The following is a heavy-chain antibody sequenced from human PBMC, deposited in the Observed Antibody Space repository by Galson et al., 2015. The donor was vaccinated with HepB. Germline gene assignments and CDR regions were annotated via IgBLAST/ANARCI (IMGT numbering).Heavy chain of an antibody. CDR1: GFSFSTYG. Sequence: LRLSCAASGFSFSTYGMEWVRQTPGKGLEWVAIIWPDTITAYYAESVKGRFTISRDNSHNMVFLQMNGLRDEDTATYYCVKEGPPSLGFGMDVWGQGTSVIVSS. CDR2: IWPDTITA. D-gene: IGHD3-16*01. J-gene: IGHJ6*01. V-gene: IGHV3-33*06. CDR3: VKEGPPSLGFGMDV.